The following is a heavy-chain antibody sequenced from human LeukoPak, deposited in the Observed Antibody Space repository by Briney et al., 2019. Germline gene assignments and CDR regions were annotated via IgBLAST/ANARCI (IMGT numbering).Heavy chain of an antibody. CDR2: IYYSGST. V-gene: IGHV4-59*01. J-gene: IGHJ4*02. CDR1: GGSISSYY. D-gene: IGHD6-13*01. CDR3: ARDNREGIAASQVFDY. Sequence: PSETLSLICTVSGGSISSYYWSWIRQPPGKGLEWIGYIYYSGSTNYNPSLKSRVTISVDTPKNQFSLKLSSVTAADTAVYYCARDNREGIAASQVFDYWGQGTLVTVSS.